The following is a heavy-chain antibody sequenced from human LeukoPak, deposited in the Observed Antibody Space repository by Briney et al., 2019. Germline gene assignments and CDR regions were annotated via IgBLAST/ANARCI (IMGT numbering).Heavy chain of an antibody. CDR3: ARGPGSGPGY. V-gene: IGHV3-21*01. CDR2: ISSSSSYI. D-gene: IGHD2-15*01. Sequence: GGSLRLSCAASGFTFSGYSMNWVRQAPGKGLEWVSSISSSSSYIYYADSVKGRFTISRDNAKNSLYLQMNSLRAEDTAVYYCARGPGSGPGYWGQGTLVTVSS. J-gene: IGHJ4*02. CDR1: GFTFSGYS.